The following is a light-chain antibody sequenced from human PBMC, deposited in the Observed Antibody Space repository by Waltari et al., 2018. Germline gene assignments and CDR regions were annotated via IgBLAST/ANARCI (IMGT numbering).Light chain of an antibody. CDR2: KDT. CDR1: ALPKQY. J-gene: IGLJ2*01. CDR3: QSADQNGHLWI. V-gene: IGLV3-25*03. Sequence: SFELTQPPSVSVSTGETARITCSGDALPKQYAYWYRQKPGQAPVVLIYKDTERPSGTPERFSGSTSGTTVTLTISGVQSEDEADYYCQSADQNGHLWIFGGGTKLTVL.